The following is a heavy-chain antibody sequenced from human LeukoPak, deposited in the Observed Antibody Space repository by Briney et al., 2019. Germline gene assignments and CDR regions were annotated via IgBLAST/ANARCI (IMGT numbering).Heavy chain of an antibody. V-gene: IGHV3-30-3*01. CDR3: ARPYYYDSSGMTLGAFDI. CDR1: GFTFSSYA. D-gene: IGHD3-22*01. Sequence: PGGSLRLSCAASGFTFSSYAMHWVRQAPGKGLEWVAVTSYDGSNKYYADSVKGRFTISRDNSKNTLYLQMNSLRAEDTAVYYCARPYYYDSSGMTLGAFDIWGQGTMVTVSS. CDR2: TSYDGSNK. J-gene: IGHJ3*02.